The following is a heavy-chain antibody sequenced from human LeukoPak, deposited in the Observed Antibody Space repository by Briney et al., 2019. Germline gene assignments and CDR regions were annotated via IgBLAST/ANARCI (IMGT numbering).Heavy chain of an antibody. J-gene: IGHJ6*03. CDR1: GYTFTDYF. Sequence: ASVKVSCKASGYTFTDYFIHWVRQAPGQGLEWMGWINPNSGGTNYAQKFQGRVTMTRDTSISTAYMELSRLRSDDTAAYYCARAPGTTVCTNSGCHVMGPYYYMDVWGKGTTVTVSS. CDR3: ARAPGTTVCTNSGCHVMGPYYYMDV. D-gene: IGHD2-8*01. V-gene: IGHV1-2*02. CDR2: INPNSGGT.